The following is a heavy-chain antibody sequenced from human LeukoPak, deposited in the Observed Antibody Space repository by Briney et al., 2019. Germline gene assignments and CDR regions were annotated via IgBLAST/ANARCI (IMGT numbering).Heavy chain of an antibody. CDR3: AREGRPFISGFDP. Sequence: SETLSLTCAVYGGSFSGYYWSWICQPPGKGLEWIGEINHSGSTNYNPSLKSRVTISVDTSKNRFSLKLSSVTAADTAVYYCAREGRPFISGFDPWGQGTLVTVSS. CDR1: GGSFSGYY. D-gene: IGHD3-3*02. J-gene: IGHJ5*02. V-gene: IGHV4-34*01. CDR2: INHSGST.